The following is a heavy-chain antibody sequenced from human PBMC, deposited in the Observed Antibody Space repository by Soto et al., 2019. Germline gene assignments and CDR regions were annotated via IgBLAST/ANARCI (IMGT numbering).Heavy chain of an antibody. Sequence: ASGKVSCKASGYTFTSYAMHWVRQAPGQRLEWMGWINAGNGNTKYSQKFQGRLTITRDTSASTAYMELSSLRSEDTAVYYCARNLMVYDILTGYYMAYYLAFWGQGTPVPVSS. J-gene: IGHJ4*01. V-gene: IGHV1-3*01. CDR2: INAGNGNT. D-gene: IGHD3-9*01. CDR1: GYTFTSYA. CDR3: ARNLMVYDILTGYYMAYYLAF.